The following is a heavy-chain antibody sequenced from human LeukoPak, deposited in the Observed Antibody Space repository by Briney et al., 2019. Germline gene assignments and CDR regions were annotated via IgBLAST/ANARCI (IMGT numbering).Heavy chain of an antibody. CDR1: GYSFTTYW. Sequence: GESLKISCKGSGYSFTTYWIGWVRQMPGKGLEWMGTIYPGDSHTMYSPSFRGQVTMSADKSISTAYLQWSSLKASDTAMYYCARLLGSSSSSWASFDYWGQGTLVTVSS. J-gene: IGHJ4*02. CDR2: IYPGDSHT. CDR3: ARLLGSSSSSWASFDY. V-gene: IGHV5-51*01. D-gene: IGHD6-13*01.